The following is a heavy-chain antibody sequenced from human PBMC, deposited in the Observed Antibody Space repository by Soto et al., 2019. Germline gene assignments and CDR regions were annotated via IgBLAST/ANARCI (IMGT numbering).Heavy chain of an antibody. CDR1: GGSISSSTSY. V-gene: IGHV4-39*01. CDR2: IYYSGST. J-gene: IGHJ3*01. D-gene: IGHD6-13*01. Sequence: QLQLQESGPRLVKPSETLSLTCTVSGGSISSSTSYWGWIRQPPGKGLEWIGNIYYSGSTYYNPSITRRVTFSADASKNQFSLKASSVTAADTAVYYCARISANTRTAEGRDAFDVWGQGTMVTVSS. CDR3: ARISANTRTAEGRDAFDV.